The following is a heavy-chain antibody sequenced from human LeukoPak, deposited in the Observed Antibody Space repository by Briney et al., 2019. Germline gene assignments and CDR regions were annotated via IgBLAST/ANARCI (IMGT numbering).Heavy chain of an antibody. CDR3: AREILGGFNPGAY. CDR2: IHRSGSP. V-gene: IGHV4-4*02. Sequence: PSETLSLTCTVSLDXTTSNFCSWVRQPPGKGLEWIGEIHRSGSPNYNPSLQSRVTISIDRSRNQIVLELSSVTAADTAVYYCAREILGGFNPGAYWGQGTLVTVSS. CDR1: LDXTTSNF. J-gene: IGHJ4*02. D-gene: IGHD1-14*01.